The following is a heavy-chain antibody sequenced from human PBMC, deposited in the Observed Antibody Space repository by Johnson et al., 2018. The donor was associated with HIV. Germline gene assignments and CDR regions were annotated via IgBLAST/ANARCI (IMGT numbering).Heavy chain of an antibody. Sequence: VQLVESGGGVVQPGRSLRLSCVASGFTFSSYGMHWVRQAPGKGLEWVSAISGSGGSPYYAASVKGRFTNSRDNSTNTLYLQMNSLRAEDTALYYCAKDMGATIDRDAFDIWGQGTMVTVSS. CDR1: GFTFSSYG. D-gene: IGHD1-26*01. CDR2: ISGSGGSP. CDR3: AKDMGATIDRDAFDI. J-gene: IGHJ3*02. V-gene: IGHV3-23*04.